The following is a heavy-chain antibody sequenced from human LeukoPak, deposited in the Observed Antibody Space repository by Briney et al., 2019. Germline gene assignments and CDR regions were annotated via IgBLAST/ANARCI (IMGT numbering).Heavy chain of an antibody. J-gene: IGHJ4*02. V-gene: IGHV3-48*03. CDR1: GFTFSSYE. CDR3: AREGGLGSGSYYNVFDY. Sequence: GGSLRLSCAASGFTFSSYEMNWVRQAPGKGLEGVSYISSSGSTIYYADSVKGRFTISRDNAKNSLYLQMNSLRAEDIAVYYCAREGGLGSGSYYNVFDYWGQGTLVTVSS. D-gene: IGHD3-10*01. CDR2: ISSSGSTI.